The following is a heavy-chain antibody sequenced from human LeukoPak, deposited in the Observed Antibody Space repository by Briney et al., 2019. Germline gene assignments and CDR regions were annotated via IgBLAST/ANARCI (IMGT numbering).Heavy chain of an antibody. CDR3: AREYNWNAFDY. J-gene: IGHJ4*02. CDR1: GFTFSSYS. CDR2: ISSSSSYI. V-gene: IGHV3-21*01. D-gene: IGHD1-20*01. Sequence: GGSLRLSCAASGFTFSSYSMNWVRLAPGKGLEWVSSISSSSSYIYYADSVKGRFTISRDNAKNSLYLQMNSLRAEDTAVYYCAREYNWNAFDYWGQGTLVTVSS.